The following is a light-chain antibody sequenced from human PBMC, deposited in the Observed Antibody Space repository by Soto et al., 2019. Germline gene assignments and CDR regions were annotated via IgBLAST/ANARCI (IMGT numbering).Light chain of an antibody. Sequence: DVVMTQSPLSRPVTLGQPASISCRSSQVLVHSDGATFLAWFQQRPGQSQRRLIYQVSNRDYWVPDRFSGSGSGTDFTLKISRVEAEDVGVYFCMQGTHRPYTFGQGTKLEI. CDR1: QVLVHSDGATF. CDR2: QVS. J-gene: IGKJ2*01. V-gene: IGKV2-30*02. CDR3: MQGTHRPYT.